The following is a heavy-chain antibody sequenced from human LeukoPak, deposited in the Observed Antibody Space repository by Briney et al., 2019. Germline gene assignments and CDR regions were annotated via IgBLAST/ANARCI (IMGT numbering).Heavy chain of an antibody. V-gene: IGHV3-23*01. D-gene: IGHD1-26*01. CDR1: GFTFSSYA. CDR3: AKSRVSYWVPEFDY. Sequence: GSLRLSCAASGFTFSSYAMNWVRQAPGKGLEWVSAISGSGDSTDYADSVKGRFPISRDNSKNTLYLQMNSLRAEDTAIYYCAKSRVSYWVPEFDYWGQGTLVTVSS. CDR2: ISGSGDST. J-gene: IGHJ4*02.